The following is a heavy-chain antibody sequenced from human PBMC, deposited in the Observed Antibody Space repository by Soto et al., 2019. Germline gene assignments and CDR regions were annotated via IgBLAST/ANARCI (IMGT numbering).Heavy chain of an antibody. D-gene: IGHD6-19*01. J-gene: IGHJ4*02. V-gene: IGHV4-39*01. Sequence: QPQLQESGPGLVKPSETLSLTCAVSGGSITRYNHYWGWIRQSPGKGLEWIANIQSSGSTNYNPSLTSRVSISVETSKTQFSLKMNSVTAADTAVYYCARLGRSGWYQCSYLDYWCQGTLFTVSS. CDR2: IQSSGST. CDR3: ARLGRSGWYQCSYLDY. CDR1: GGSITRYNHY.